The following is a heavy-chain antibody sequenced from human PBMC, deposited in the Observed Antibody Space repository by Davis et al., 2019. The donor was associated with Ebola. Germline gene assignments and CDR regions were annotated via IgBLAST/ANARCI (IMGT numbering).Heavy chain of an antibody. J-gene: IGHJ6*02. D-gene: IGHD3-10*01. CDR1: GFTFTDYG. Sequence: GESLKISCAASGFTFTDYGIHWVRQAPGKGLEGVSIIWYDGSRRDYADSVKGRFTISRDDSKNTVYLQMNSLRAEDTAVYYCARDIPNYYGSGSYGMDVWGQGTTVTVSS. CDR3: ARDIPNYYGSGSYGMDV. V-gene: IGHV3-33*01. CDR2: IWYDGSRR.